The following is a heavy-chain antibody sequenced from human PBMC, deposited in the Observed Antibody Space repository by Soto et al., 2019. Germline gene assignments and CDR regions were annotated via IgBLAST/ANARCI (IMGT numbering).Heavy chain of an antibody. V-gene: IGHV1-69*12. D-gene: IGHD3-3*02. Sequence: QVQLMQSGAEVKKPGSSVKVSCKASGGTFSTSAISWVRQAPGEGLEWVGGIMPVFATPDYAQKFQGSVTVSADESTTPAYLDLTSLAPDDTAGYYCARDKARQQLGGNYYYILDVWGQGTAITVSS. CDR3: ARDKARQQLGGNYYYILDV. J-gene: IGHJ6*02. CDR1: GGTFSTSA. CDR2: IMPVFATP.